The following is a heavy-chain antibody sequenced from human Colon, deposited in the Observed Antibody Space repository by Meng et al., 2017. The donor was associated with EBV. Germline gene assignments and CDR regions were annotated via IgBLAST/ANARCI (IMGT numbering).Heavy chain of an antibody. CDR2: LNHSGST. J-gene: IGHJ5*02. Sequence: LKRSDTPSLTCGGLCGSFSGYYWNWIRQPTGKGLEWIGELNHSGSTNYIPSLKSRVTISVDTSKNQFSLKLSSVTAADTAVYYCARASYGSGSPLGESWFDPWGQGTLVTVSS. V-gene: IGHV4-34*01. CDR3: ARASYGSGSPLGESWFDP. CDR1: CGSFSGYY. D-gene: IGHD3-10*01.